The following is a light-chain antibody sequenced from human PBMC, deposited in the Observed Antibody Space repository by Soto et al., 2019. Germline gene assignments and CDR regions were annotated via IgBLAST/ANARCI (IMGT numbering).Light chain of an antibody. Sequence: EIVLTQSPGTLSLSPGEKATLSCRASQSVSSSYLAWNQQKTGQAPRVLIHGASSRATGIPDRFSGSGSGTDFTLTISRLEPEDFAVYFCQQYGNPPPNAFGQGTKVDIK. CDR2: GAS. J-gene: IGKJ2*01. V-gene: IGKV3-20*01. CDR1: QSVSSSY. CDR3: QQYGNPPPNA.